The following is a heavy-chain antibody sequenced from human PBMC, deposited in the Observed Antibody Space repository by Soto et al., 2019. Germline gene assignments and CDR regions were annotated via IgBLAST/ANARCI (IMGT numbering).Heavy chain of an antibody. Sequence: QVQLVQSGAEVRKPGASVKVSCKASGYSFSNYGISWVRQAPGQRLEWMGWISVYNDDTYYAEKVQGRVTMTKDTSTSTAYMELRSLRSDATAMDYCARDLTSWAYYYYGMDVWGQGNTVTVSS. J-gene: IGHJ6*02. D-gene: IGHD1-26*01. CDR2: ISVYNDDT. V-gene: IGHV1-18*01. CDR1: GYSFSNYG. CDR3: ARDLTSWAYYYYGMDV.